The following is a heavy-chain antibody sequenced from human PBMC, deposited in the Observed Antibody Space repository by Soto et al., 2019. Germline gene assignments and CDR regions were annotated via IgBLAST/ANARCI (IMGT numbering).Heavy chain of an antibody. Sequence: HPWGSLRLSCAASGFTFSSYAMSWVRQAPGKGLEWVSAISGSGGSTYYADSVKGRFTISRDNSKNTLYLQMNSLRAEDTAVYYCAKKVYIVVVPAAPNDAFYIWGQGTMVTVSS. CDR1: GFTFSSYA. V-gene: IGHV3-23*01. J-gene: IGHJ3*02. CDR2: ISGSGGST. CDR3: AKKVYIVVVPAAPNDAFYI. D-gene: IGHD2-2*01.